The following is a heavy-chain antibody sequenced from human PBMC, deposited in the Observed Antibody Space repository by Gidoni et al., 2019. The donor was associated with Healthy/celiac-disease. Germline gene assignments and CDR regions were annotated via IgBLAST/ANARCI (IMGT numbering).Heavy chain of an antibody. CDR2: IWYDGSNK. D-gene: IGHD1-26*01. V-gene: IGHV3-33*01. J-gene: IGHJ4*02. CDR3: ARDLARELPHFDY. Sequence: VRHAPGKGLEWVAVIWYDGSNKYYADSVKGRFTISRDNSKNTLYRQMNSLRAEDTAVYYCARDLARELPHFDYWGQGTLVTVSS.